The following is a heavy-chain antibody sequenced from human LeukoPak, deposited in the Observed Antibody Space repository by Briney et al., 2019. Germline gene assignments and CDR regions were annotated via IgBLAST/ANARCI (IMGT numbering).Heavy chain of an antibody. CDR3: ASYCSGGSCYRRNWLDP. CDR2: ISYTGST. V-gene: IGHV4-39*01. D-gene: IGHD2-15*01. Sequence: SETLSLTCSVSGGSISSSSFYWGWILQPPGKGLEWIGSISYTGSTYYNPSLKSRVTISVDTSKNQFSLRLNSVTAADTAVYYCASYCSGGSCYRRNWLDPWGQGTLVTVSS. J-gene: IGHJ5*02. CDR1: GGSISSSSFY.